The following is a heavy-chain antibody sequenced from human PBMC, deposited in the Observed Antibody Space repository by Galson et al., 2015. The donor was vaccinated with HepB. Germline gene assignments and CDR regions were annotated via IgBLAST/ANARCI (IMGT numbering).Heavy chain of an antibody. CDR3: ARDGPLVVRGSYSDYYYYGMDV. Sequence: SLRLSCAASGFTFSSYSMNWVRQAPGKGLEWVSSISSSSSYIYYADSVKGRFTISRDNAKNSLYLQMNSLRAEDTAVYYCARDGPLVVRGSYSDYYYYGMDVWGQGTTVTVSS. D-gene: IGHD1-26*01. V-gene: IGHV3-21*01. CDR2: ISSSSSYI. CDR1: GFTFSSYS. J-gene: IGHJ6*02.